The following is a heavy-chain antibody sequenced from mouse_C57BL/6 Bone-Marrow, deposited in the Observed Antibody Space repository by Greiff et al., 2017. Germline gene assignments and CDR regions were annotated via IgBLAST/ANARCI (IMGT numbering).Heavy chain of an antibody. CDR3: ARGGELGRWFAY. CDR2: IHPNSGST. J-gene: IGHJ3*01. CDR1: GYTFTSYW. V-gene: IGHV1-64*01. D-gene: IGHD4-1*01. Sequence: VQLQQSGAELVKPGASVKLSCKASGYTFTSYWMHWVKQRPGQGLEWIGMIHPNSGSTNYNEKFKSKATLTVDKSSSTAYMQLSSLTSEDSAVYCCARGGELGRWFAYWGQGTLVTVSA.